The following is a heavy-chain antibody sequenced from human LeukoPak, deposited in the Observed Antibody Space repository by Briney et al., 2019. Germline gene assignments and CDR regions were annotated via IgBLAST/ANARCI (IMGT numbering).Heavy chain of an antibody. CDR3: AKQTRYDSPAGGRGFDY. J-gene: IGHJ4*02. D-gene: IGHD3-22*01. Sequence: GGSLRLSCVASGFTFSGYWMSWVRQAPGKGLEWVSGISGSGSITYYADSVKGRFTISRDNSKNTLFLEMSSLRAEDTAVYYCAKQTRYDSPAGGRGFDYWGQGTVVTVSS. CDR1: GFTFSGYW. V-gene: IGHV3-23*01. CDR2: ISGSGSIT.